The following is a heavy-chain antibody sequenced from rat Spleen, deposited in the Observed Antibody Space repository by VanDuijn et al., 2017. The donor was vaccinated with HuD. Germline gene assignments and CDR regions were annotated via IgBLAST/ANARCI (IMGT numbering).Heavy chain of an antibody. CDR2: ISPSGGST. V-gene: IGHV5-19*01. J-gene: IGHJ3*01. CDR1: GFSLISKG. CDR3: ATDQGYGGYWFAY. Sequence: VQLKESGPGLVQPSQTLSLTCTVSGFSLISKGVAWVRQPPGKGLEWVASISPSGGSTYYRDSVKGRFTISRDNAKSTLYLQMDSLRSEDTATYYCATDQGYGGYWFAYWGQGTLVTVSS. D-gene: IGHD1-11*01.